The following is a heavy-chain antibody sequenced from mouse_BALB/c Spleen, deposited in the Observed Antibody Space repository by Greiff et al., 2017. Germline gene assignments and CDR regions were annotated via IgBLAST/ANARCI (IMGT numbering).Heavy chain of an antibody. J-gene: IGHJ4*01. CDR2: ISSGSSTI. V-gene: IGHV5-17*02. CDR3: ARGGVAMDY. Sequence: EVQGVESGGGLVQPGGSRKLSCAASGFTFSSFGMHWVRQAPEKGLEWVAYISSGSSTIYYADTVKGRFTISRDNPKNTLFLQMTSLRSEDTAMYYCARGGVAMDYWGQGTSVTVSS. D-gene: IGHD1-1*02. CDR1: GFTFSSFG.